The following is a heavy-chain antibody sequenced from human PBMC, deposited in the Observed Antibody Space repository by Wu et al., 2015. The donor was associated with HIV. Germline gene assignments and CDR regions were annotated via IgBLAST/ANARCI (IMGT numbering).Heavy chain of an antibody. Sequence: VQLVQSGAEVKKPGSSVKLSCKASGGTFSSFSINWVRQAPGQGLEWTGGVIPLLVAATYAPRFQGRATITSDESTSTAYMEVTGLRYEDTAVYYCARGFSSTWYDHFDLWGQGTLVTVSS. D-gene: IGHD6-13*01. CDR2: VIPLLVAA. CDR1: GGTFSSFS. CDR3: ARGFSSTWYDHFDL. V-gene: IGHV1-69*05. J-gene: IGHJ4*02.